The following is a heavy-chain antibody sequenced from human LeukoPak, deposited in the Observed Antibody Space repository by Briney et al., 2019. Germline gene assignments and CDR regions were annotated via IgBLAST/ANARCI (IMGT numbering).Heavy chain of an antibody. Sequence: SETLSLTCTVSGGSISSYYWSWIRQPPGKGLEWFGYIYYSGSTNYNPSLKSRVTISVDTSKNQLSLKLSSVTAADTAVYYCARSNFTKRGLGAFDIWGQGTMVTVSS. J-gene: IGHJ3*02. CDR1: GGSISSYY. CDR3: ARSNFTKRGLGAFDI. D-gene: IGHD3-10*01. CDR2: IYYSGST. V-gene: IGHV4-59*01.